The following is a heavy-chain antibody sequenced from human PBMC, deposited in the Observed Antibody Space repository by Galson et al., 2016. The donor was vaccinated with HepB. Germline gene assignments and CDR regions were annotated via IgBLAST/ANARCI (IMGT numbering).Heavy chain of an antibody. CDR2: TRNRRNSFIT. CDR1: GYTSSDHY. Sequence: SLRLSCAASGYTSSDHYMDWARQATRKGLEWVGRTRNRRNSFITEYAASVRGRFTISRDDSKNSVYLQMNSLKTEDTAVYYCVRWVSGAADYWGQGALVTVSS. V-gene: IGHV3-72*01. J-gene: IGHJ4*02. CDR3: VRWVSGAADY. D-gene: IGHD5/OR15-5a*01.